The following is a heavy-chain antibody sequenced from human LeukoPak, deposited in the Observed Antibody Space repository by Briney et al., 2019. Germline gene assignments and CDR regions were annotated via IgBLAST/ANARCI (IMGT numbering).Heavy chain of an antibody. V-gene: IGHV3-23*01. J-gene: IGHJ4*02. CDR1: GLTFSSYA. Sequence: GGSLRLSCAASGLTFSSYAMSWVRQAPGKGLEWVSAISGSGGSTYYADSVKGRFTISRDNSKNTLYLQMNSLRAEDTAVYYCAKDLKWLVQIYFDYWGQGTLVTVSS. CDR2: ISGSGGST. CDR3: AKDLKWLVQIYFDY. D-gene: IGHD6-19*01.